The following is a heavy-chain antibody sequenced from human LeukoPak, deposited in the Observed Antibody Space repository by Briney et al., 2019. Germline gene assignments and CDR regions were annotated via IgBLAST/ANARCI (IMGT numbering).Heavy chain of an antibody. CDR1: GFTFSSYG. J-gene: IGHJ6*03. CDR2: IWYDGSNK. V-gene: IGHV3-33*06. Sequence: GGSLRLSCAASGFTFSSYGMHWVRQAPGKGLEWVAVIWYDGSNKYYADSVKGRSTISRDNSKNTLYLQMNSLRAEDTAVYYCAKTDYYYYYYMDVWGKGTTVTVSS. CDR3: AKTDYYYYYYMDV.